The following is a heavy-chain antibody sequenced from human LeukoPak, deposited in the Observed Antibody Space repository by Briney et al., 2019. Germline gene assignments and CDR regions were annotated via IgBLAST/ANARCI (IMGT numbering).Heavy chain of an antibody. V-gene: IGHV3-21*06. CDR1: GFTFSSYS. CDR2: ISGSGGNT. Sequence: GGSLRLSCAASGFTFSSYSINWVRQAPGKGLEWVSAISGSGGNTYYADSVKGRFTVSRDNAKNSLYLQMNSLRVEDTAVYYCARGVGVLTTVGDYWGQGTLVTVSS. CDR3: ARGVGVLTTVGDY. J-gene: IGHJ4*02. D-gene: IGHD3-16*01.